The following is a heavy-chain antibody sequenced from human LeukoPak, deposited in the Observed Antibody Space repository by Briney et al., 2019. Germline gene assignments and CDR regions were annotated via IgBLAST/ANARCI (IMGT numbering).Heavy chain of an antibody. V-gene: IGHV3-21*01. CDR3: ARASGDGYTNY. CDR2: ISGSSSYI. D-gene: IGHD5-24*01. CDR1: GFTFSSYS. J-gene: IGHJ4*02. Sequence: PGGSLGLSCAASGFTFSSYSMNWVRQAPGKGLEWVSSISGSSSYIYYADSVKGRFTISRDNAKNSLYLQMNSLRAEDTAVYYCARASGDGYTNYWGQGTLVTVSS.